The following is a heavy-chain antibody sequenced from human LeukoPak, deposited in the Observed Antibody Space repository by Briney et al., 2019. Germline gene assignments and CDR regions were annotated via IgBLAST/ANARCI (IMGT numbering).Heavy chain of an antibody. D-gene: IGHD1-1*01. V-gene: IGHV3-48*01. CDR1: GFPLSSYS. J-gene: IGHJ4*02. CDR3: VRVKGTYFDY. Sequence: GGSLRLSCTASGFPLSSYSINWVRQAPGKGLEWISYISSSSSNIYYLDSVQGRLTVSRDNERNSLFLQIDSLRAEDTAVYYCVRVKGTYFDYWGQGSLVTVSS. CDR2: ISSSSSNI.